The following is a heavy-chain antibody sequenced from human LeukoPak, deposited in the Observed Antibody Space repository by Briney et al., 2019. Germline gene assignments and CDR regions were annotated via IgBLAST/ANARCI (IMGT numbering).Heavy chain of an antibody. CDR1: GFTFTNYW. CDR3: TAHHSESCLGY. V-gene: IGHV3-15*01. D-gene: IGHD2-21*01. CDR2: IKSKIAGGTT. J-gene: IGHJ4*02. Sequence: GGSLRLSCVASGFTFTNYWMSWVRQAPGKGLEWVGRIKSKIAGGTTDYAAPVKGRFTISRDDSKNTVYLHMNSLKTEDTALYYCTAHHSESCLGYWGQGTLVTVSS.